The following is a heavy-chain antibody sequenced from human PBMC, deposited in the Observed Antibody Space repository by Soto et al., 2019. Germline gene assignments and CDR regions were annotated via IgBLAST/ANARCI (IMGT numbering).Heavy chain of an antibody. CDR1: GDTDTNYV. CDR3: EAEMTFGKLSVV. J-gene: IGHJ6*02. Sequence: QVQLVQSGAEVKKPGSSVKVSCKASGDTDTNYVISWVRQAPGQGLEWMGGIFPKFGTTSSAQKLQDRLTITADESTSTVYMQLSSLRLDDTAVYYCEAEMTFGKLSVVWGQGTTVTVSS. V-gene: IGHV1-69*01. D-gene: IGHD3-16*02. CDR2: IFPKFGTT.